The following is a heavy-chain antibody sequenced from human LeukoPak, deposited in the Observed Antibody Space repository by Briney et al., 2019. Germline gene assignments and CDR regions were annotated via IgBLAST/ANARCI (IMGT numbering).Heavy chain of an antibody. CDR2: IYYSGST. D-gene: IGHD5-24*01. V-gene: IGHV4-59*01. J-gene: IGHJ4*02. CDR1: GGSFSSYY. CDR3: ARDQRRDYFDY. Sequence: SETLSLTCTVSGGSFSSYYCSWIRQPPGKGLEWIGYIYYSGSTNYNPSLKSRVTISVDTSKNQFSLKLSSLTAADTAVYYCARDQRRDYFDYWGQGTLVTVSS.